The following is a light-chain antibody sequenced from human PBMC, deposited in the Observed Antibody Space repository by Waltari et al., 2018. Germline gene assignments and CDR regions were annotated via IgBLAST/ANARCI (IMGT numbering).Light chain of an antibody. Sequence: EIVLTQSPGTLSLSPGARATLSCSASQSVSSSYLAWYQQKPGQAPRRLIYGASSRATGIPDRFSGSGSGTDFTLTISRLEPEDFAVYYCQQYGSSPLTFGGGTKVEIK. CDR1: QSVSSSY. CDR2: GAS. V-gene: IGKV3-20*01. J-gene: IGKJ4*01. CDR3: QQYGSSPLT.